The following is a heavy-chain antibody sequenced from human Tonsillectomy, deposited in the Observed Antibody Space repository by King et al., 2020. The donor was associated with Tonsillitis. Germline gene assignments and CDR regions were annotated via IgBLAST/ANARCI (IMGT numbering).Heavy chain of an antibody. D-gene: IGHD1-26*01. Sequence: VQLVESGGGVVQPGRSLRLSCAASGFAFSSFGMHWVRQAPGKGLEWVAVISYDGSSTNYADSVKGRFTIFRDHSKNTLDLQLNSLIAEDTAVYYCARGSREFDYWGQGALVTVSS. V-gene: IGHV3-30-3*01. CDR3: ARGSREFDY. J-gene: IGHJ4*02. CDR2: ISYDGSST. CDR1: GFAFSSFG.